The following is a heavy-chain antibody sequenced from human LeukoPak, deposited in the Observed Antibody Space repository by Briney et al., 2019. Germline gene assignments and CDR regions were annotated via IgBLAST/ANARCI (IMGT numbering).Heavy chain of an antibody. CDR1: GGSISSYY. V-gene: IGHV4-4*07. CDR2: LYSSGST. CDR3: ARYGYSSSAFDY. Sequence: KPSETLSLTCTVSGGSISSYYWSWIRQPAGKGLEWIGRLYSSGSTNYNPSLKSRASMSVDTSKNQFSLKLSSVTVADTAVYFCARYGYSSSAFDYWGQGTLVTVSS. D-gene: IGHD6-13*01. J-gene: IGHJ4*02.